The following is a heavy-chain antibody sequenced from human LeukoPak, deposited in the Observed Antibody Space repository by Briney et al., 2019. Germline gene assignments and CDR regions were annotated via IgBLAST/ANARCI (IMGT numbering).Heavy chain of an antibody. V-gene: IGHV1-3*01. CDR2: INAGNGNT. J-gene: IGHJ3*02. CDR3: ATVADYDAFDI. Sequence: GASVKVSCKASGYTFTSYAMHWVRQAPGQRLEWMGWINAGNGNTKYSQKFQGRVTITRDTSTDTAYMELSSLRSEDTAVYYCATVADYDAFDIWGQGTMVTVSS. CDR1: GYTFTSYA. D-gene: IGHD4-11*01.